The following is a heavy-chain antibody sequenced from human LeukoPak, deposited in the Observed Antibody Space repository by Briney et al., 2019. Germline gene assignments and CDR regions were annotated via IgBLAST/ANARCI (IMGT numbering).Heavy chain of an antibody. CDR2: IYHSGST. J-gene: IGHJ3*02. CDR3: ASSGEQWLEADVFDI. D-gene: IGHD6-19*01. Sequence: PSETLSPTCAVSGGSISSGGYSWSWIRQPPGKGLEWIGYIYHSGSTYYNPSLKSRVTISVDRSKNQFSLKLSSVTAADTAVYYCASSGEQWLEADVFDIWGQGTMVTVSS. CDR1: GGSISSGGYS. V-gene: IGHV4-30-2*01.